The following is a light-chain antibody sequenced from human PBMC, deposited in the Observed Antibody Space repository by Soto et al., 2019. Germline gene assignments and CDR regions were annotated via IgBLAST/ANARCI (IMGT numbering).Light chain of an antibody. V-gene: IGLV1-44*01. Sequence: QSVLTQPPSASGTPGQRVTISCSGSSSNIGSNTVNWYQQLPGTAPKLLIYSNTQRPSGVPDRFSGSKSGTSASLAISGLQSEDEADYYCATWDDSTYVFGTGTKLTVL. CDR3: ATWDDSTYV. CDR2: SNT. J-gene: IGLJ1*01. CDR1: SSNIGSNT.